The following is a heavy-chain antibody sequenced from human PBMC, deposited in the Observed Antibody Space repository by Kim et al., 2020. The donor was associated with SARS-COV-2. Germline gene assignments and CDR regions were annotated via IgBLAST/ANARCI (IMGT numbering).Heavy chain of an antibody. CDR2: ISSSGTYT. V-gene: IGHV3-11*05. Sequence: GGSLRLSCAASGINFSYYYMRWIRQAPGKGLEWVSYISSSGTYTKYADSLKGRFTISRDNAENSLYLEMNSLRAEDTAVYYCVRVAVGASSWYYFDSWG. D-gene: IGHD6-13*01. J-gene: IGHJ4*01. CDR3: VRVAVGASSWYYFDS. CDR1: GINFSYYY.